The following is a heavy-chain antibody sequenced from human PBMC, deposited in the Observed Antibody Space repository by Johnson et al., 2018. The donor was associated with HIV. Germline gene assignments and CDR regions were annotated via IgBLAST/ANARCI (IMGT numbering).Heavy chain of an antibody. CDR2: IKSKTDGGTT. CDR3: ARDRGLPGVAEAGNAFDI. D-gene: IGHD6-13*01. Sequence: EVQLVESGGGLVQPGGSLRLSCAASGFTFSSAWMSWVRQALGKGLEWVGSIKSKTDGGTTDYAAPVTGRFHSQRDDSKNALFLQMNSLGAEDTAVYYCARDRGLPGVAEAGNAFDIWGQGTMVTVSS. J-gene: IGHJ3*02. V-gene: IGHV3-15*01. CDR1: GFTFSSAW.